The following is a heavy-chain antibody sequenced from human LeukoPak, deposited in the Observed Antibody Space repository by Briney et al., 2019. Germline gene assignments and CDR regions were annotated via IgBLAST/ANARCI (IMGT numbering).Heavy chain of an antibody. CDR3: GRDWDWHVQF. CDR2: IGVFNGNS. CDR1: GYTFSRYG. D-gene: IGHD1-26*01. Sequence: ASVKVSCKTSGYTFSRYGFSWVRQAPGQGLEWIGWIGVFNGNSNYAKSVQGRITLTADTSTNTTYMELRSLTSDDTAVYFCGRDWDWHVQFWGQGTLITVSS. V-gene: IGHV1-18*01. J-gene: IGHJ4*02.